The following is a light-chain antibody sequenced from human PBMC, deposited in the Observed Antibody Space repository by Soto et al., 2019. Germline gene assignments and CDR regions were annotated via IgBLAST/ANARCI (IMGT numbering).Light chain of an antibody. V-gene: IGLV2-14*01. CDR3: SSFTTTSTHV. J-gene: IGLJ1*01. Sequence: QYVRTQPSSLSGSPGQSISISCTVTSSDIGAYDYVSWFQQHPGKAPKLMISEVNNRPSGVSNRFSGSKSGNTAYLTISGLQVEDEAEYFCSSFTTTSTHVFGPGTKLTVL. CDR2: EVN. CDR1: SSDIGAYDY.